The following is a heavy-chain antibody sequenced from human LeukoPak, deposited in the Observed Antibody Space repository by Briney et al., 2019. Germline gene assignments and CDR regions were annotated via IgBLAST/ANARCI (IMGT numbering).Heavy chain of an antibody. J-gene: IGHJ5*02. CDR3: ARMKILVRGVIFGNWFDP. CDR2: IFYSGST. CDR1: GGSISTSNYY. Sequence: PSETLSLTCTVSGGSISTSNYYWGWIRQPPGKGLEWIGNIFYSGSTYYSPSLRSRVTISLDTSRNQFSLKLSSVTAADTAVYYCARMKILVRGVIFGNWFDPWGQGTLVTVSS. V-gene: IGHV4-39*01. D-gene: IGHD3-10*01.